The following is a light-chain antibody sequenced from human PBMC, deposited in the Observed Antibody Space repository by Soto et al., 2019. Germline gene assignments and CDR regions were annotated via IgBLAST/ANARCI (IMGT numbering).Light chain of an antibody. CDR1: QSINNW. Sequence: DIQMTQSPSTLSASVGDRVIITCRASQSINNWLAWYQQRPGYAPRLLIYHASNLQSGVPSRFSGSGSGTEFTLTISSLQPDDFATYYCQHYSGSLPFGHGTKVEVK. CDR2: HAS. CDR3: QHYSGSLP. J-gene: IGKJ1*01. V-gene: IGKV1-5*01.